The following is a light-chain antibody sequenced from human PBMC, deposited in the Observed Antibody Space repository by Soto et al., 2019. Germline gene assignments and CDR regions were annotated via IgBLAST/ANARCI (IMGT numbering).Light chain of an antibody. CDR1: SSDVGGYNY. CDR3: SSYTSSTAYV. V-gene: IGLV2-14*01. CDR2: EVT. J-gene: IGLJ1*01. Sequence: QSALTQPASVSGSPGQSITISCTGTSSDVGGYNYVSWYQLHPGKAPKLILCEVTNRPSGVSDRFSGSKSGNTASLTISGLQAEDEADYYRSSYTSSTAYVFGTGTKVTVL.